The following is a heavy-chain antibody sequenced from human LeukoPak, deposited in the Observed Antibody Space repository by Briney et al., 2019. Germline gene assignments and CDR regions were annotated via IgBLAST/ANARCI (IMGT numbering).Heavy chain of an antibody. CDR2: IYYSGST. J-gene: IGHJ2*01. V-gene: IGHV4-59*08. CDR1: GGSISSYY. Sequence: PSGTLSLTCTVSGGSISSYYWSWIRQPPGKGLEWIGYIYYSGSTNYNPSLKSRVTISVDTSKNQFSLKLNAVTAADTAVYYCARRTYFDLWGRGTLVTVSS. CDR3: ARRTYFDL.